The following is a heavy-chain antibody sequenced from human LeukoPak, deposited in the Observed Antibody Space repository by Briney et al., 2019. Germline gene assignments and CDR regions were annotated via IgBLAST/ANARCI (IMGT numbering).Heavy chain of an antibody. J-gene: IGHJ5*02. Sequence: VASVKVSCKASGYTFTGYYMHWVRQAPGQGLEWMGWINPNSGGTNYAQKFQGRVTMTRDTSISTAYMELSRLRSDDTAVYYCARGDSYYDSSGYYQNWFDPWGQGTLVTVSS. V-gene: IGHV1-2*02. CDR2: INPNSGGT. D-gene: IGHD3-22*01. CDR3: ARGDSYYDSSGYYQNWFDP. CDR1: GYTFTGYY.